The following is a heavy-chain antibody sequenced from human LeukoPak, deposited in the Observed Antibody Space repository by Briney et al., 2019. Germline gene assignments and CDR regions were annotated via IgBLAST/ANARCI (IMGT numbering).Heavy chain of an antibody. J-gene: IGHJ5*02. D-gene: IGHD4-17*01. CDR2: IAPRPNII. Sequence: GGSLRLSCSASGFTFTDHYMAWIRQTPGRGLEWVSYIAPRPNIIYYVDSVKGRFSVSADSVKNSLYLQMNNLRPEDSALYYCARGGDYVGVAARIDLWGRGTLVTVSS. V-gene: IGHV3-11*01. CDR3: ARGGDYVGVAARIDL. CDR1: GFTFTDHY.